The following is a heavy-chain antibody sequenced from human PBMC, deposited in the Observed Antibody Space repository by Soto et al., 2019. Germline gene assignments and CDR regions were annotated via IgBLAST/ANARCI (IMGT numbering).Heavy chain of an antibody. V-gene: IGHV1-69*01. CDR1: GGTFSSYA. Sequence: QVQLVQSGAEVKKPGSSVKVSCKASGGTFSSYAISWVRQAPGQGLEWMGGIIPIFGTANYAQKFQGRVTLTADEYTSTAYMELSSLRSEDTAVYYCARGPSWDIAATPTFDYWGQGTLVTVSS. D-gene: IGHD5-12*01. CDR3: ARGPSWDIAATPTFDY. CDR2: IIPIFGTA. J-gene: IGHJ4*02.